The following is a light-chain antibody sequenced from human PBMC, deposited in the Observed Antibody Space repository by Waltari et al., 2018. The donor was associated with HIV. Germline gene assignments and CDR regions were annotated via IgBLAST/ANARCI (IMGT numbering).Light chain of an antibody. CDR3: QVWDTGGDHPEWV. CDR1: NLGSKS. CDR2: DDS. V-gene: IGLV3-21*02. Sequence: SYVLTQPPSVSVAPGQTARVTCGGNNLGSKSVHWYQVKPGQAPVLVVYDDSDRPSGIPERFSGSNSGNTATLTISRVEAGDEADYYCQVWDTGGDHPEWVFGGGTKLTVL. J-gene: IGLJ3*02.